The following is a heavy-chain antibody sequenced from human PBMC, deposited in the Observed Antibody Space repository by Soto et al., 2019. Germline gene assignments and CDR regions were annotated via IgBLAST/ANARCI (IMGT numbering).Heavy chain of an antibody. CDR1: GYTFTGYY. CDR2: INPHSGGT. V-gene: IGHV1-2*04. CDR3: ARGASSPAHRVDY. Sequence: QVQLVQSGADVKKPGASVKVSCKASGYTFTGYYMHWVRQAPGQGLEWMGWINPHSGGTNYAQKFQGWVTITRATSISTGYVALSRLRSDDAAVYYCARGASSPAHRVDYWGQGTLVTVSS. D-gene: IGHD6-6*01. J-gene: IGHJ4*02.